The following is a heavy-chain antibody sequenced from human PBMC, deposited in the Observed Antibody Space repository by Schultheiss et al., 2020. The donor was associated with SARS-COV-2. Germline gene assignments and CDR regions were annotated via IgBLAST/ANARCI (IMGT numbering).Heavy chain of an antibody. V-gene: IGHV4-4*02. D-gene: IGHD2-21*01. CDR1: GGSISSSNW. CDR2: INHTGCT. J-gene: IGHJ4*02. Sequence: SETLSLTCAVSGGSISSSNWWSWVRQPPGKGLEWHGDINHTGCTNYTPSLKSRVTISVDTSKNQFSLKLSSVTAADTAVYYCARVGRIGSGGDRPGALDNWGQGTLVTVSS. CDR3: ARVGRIGSGGDRPGALDN.